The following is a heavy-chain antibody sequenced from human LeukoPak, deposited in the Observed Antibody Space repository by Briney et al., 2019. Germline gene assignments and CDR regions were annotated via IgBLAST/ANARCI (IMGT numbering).Heavy chain of an antibody. Sequence: GGSLRLSCAASGFTFSSYAMSWVRQAPGKGLEWVSAISGSGGSTYYADSVKGRFTISRDNSKNTLYLQMNSLRAEDTAVYYCAKAAWAACPEYYYYYMDVWGKGTTVTVSS. J-gene: IGHJ6*03. CDR1: GFTFSSYA. D-gene: IGHD6-6*01. CDR2: ISGSGGST. V-gene: IGHV3-23*01. CDR3: AKAAWAACPEYYYYYMDV.